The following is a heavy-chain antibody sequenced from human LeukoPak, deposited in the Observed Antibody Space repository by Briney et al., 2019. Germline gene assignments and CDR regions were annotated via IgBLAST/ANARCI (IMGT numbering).Heavy chain of an antibody. V-gene: IGHV4-34*01. CDR3: ARLWFGELLYPDY. D-gene: IGHD3-10*01. CDR2: ISHSGST. Sequence: PSETLSLTCAVYGGSFSGYYWSWIRQPPGKGLEWIGEISHSGSTNYNPSLKSRVTISVDTSKNQFSLKLSSVTAADTAVYYCARLWFGELLYPDYRGQGTLVTVSS. J-gene: IGHJ4*02. CDR1: GGSFSGYY.